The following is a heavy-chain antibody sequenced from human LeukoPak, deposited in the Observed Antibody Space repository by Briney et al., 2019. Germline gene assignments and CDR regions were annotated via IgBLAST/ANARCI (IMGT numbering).Heavy chain of an antibody. J-gene: IGHJ4*02. D-gene: IGHD1-26*01. Sequence: PSETLSLTCTVSGGSISSSSYYWGWIRQPPGKGLEWIGSIYYSGSTYYNPSLKSRVTISVDTSKNQFSLKLSSVTAADTAVYYCARRAISGYRGREYYFDYWGQGTLVTVSS. V-gene: IGHV4-39*01. CDR1: GGSISSSSYY. CDR2: IYYSGST. CDR3: ARRAISGYRGREYYFDY.